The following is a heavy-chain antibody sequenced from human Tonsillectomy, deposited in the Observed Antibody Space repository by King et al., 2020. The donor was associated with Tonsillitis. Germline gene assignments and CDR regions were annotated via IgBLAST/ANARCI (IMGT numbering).Heavy chain of an antibody. CDR1: GFTFDDYA. Sequence: VQLVESGGGLVQPGRSLRLSCAASGFTFDDYAMHWVRQAPGKGLEWVSVISWNSGSIGYADSVKGRFTISRDTAKNSLYLQMNSLSAEDPALYYCAKDRTLCGVGATGGAFDIWGQGTMVTVSS. CDR3: AKDRTLCGVGATGGAFDI. J-gene: IGHJ3*02. CDR2: ISWNSGSI. V-gene: IGHV3-9*01. D-gene: IGHD1-26*01.